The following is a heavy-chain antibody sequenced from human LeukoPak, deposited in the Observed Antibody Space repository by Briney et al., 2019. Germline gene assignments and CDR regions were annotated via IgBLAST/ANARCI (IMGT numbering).Heavy chain of an antibody. CDR2: IIPIFGTA. CDR1: GGTFSSYA. V-gene: IGHV1-69*05. Sequence: SVKVSCKASGGTFSSYAISWVRQAPGQGLEWMGGIIPIFGTANYAQKFQGRVTITTDESTSTAYMELSSLRSEDTAVYYCARSLDIVVVPAAIRYYYYMDVWGKGTTVTVSS. J-gene: IGHJ6*03. CDR3: ARSLDIVVVPAAIRYYYYMDV. D-gene: IGHD2-2*02.